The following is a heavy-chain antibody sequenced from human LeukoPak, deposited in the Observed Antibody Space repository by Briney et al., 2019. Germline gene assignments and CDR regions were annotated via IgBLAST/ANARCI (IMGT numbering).Heavy chain of an antibody. D-gene: IGHD6-19*01. CDR2: INTNTGNP. CDR1: GYTFNTYA. V-gene: IGHV7-4-1*01. CDR3: ARDPVAGVFDY. Sequence: GASVKVSCKASGYTFNTYAINWVRQAPGQGLEWMGWINTNTGNPTYAQGFTGRFVFSLGTSVSTAYLHIRSLKAEDTAVYFCARDPVAGVFDYWGQGTLVTVSS. J-gene: IGHJ4*02.